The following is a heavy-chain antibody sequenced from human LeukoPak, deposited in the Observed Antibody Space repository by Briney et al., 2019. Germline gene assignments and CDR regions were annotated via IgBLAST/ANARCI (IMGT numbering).Heavy chain of an antibody. V-gene: IGHV3-30*02. Sequence: PGGSLRLSCAASGFTFDDYAMHWVRQAPGKGLEWVAFIRYDGSNKYYADSVKGRFTISRDNSKNTLYLQMNSLRAEDTAVYYCAKAHYYDSSGYYAFDIWGQGTMVTVSS. CDR2: IRYDGSNK. D-gene: IGHD3-22*01. CDR1: GFTFDDYA. CDR3: AKAHYYDSSGYYAFDI. J-gene: IGHJ3*02.